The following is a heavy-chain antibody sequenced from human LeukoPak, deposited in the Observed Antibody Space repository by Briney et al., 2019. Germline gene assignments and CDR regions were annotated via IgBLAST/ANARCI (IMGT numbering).Heavy chain of an antibody. D-gene: IGHD4-23*01. CDR1: GYSISSGYY. V-gene: IGHV4-38-2*01. J-gene: IGHJ5*02. Sequence: PSETLSLTCAVSGYSISSGYYWGWIRQPPGKGLEWIGSIYHSGSTYYNPSLKSRVTISVDTPKNQFSLKLSSVTAADTAVYYCAGQVVMAGDWFDPWGXGTLVTVSS. CDR3: AGQVVMAGDWFDP. CDR2: IYHSGST.